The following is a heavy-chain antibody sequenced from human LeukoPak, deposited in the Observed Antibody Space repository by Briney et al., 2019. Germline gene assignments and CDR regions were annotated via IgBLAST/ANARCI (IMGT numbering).Heavy chain of an antibody. V-gene: IGHV3-74*01. D-gene: IGHD3-10*01. CDR1: GFTFSSYW. CDR3: ARGGGMVRERSGYYYGMDV. CDR2: INSVGSST. J-gene: IGHJ6*02. Sequence: GGSLRLSCAASGFTFSSYWMHWVRQAPGKGLVWVSRINSVGSSTSYADSVKGRFTISRDNAKNTLYLQMNSLRAEDTAVYYCARGGGMVRERSGYYYGMDVWGQGTTVTVSS.